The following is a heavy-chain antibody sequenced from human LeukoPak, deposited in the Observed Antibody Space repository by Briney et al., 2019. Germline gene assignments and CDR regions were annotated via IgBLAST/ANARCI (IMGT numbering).Heavy chain of an antibody. Sequence: SETLSLTCAVYGGSFSGYYWSWIRQPPGKGLEWIGEINHSGSTNYNPSLKSRVTISVDTSKNQFSLKLSSVTAADTAVYYCARHLDYDSSGYYYYFDYWGQGTLVTVSS. V-gene: IGHV4-34*01. D-gene: IGHD3-22*01. CDR1: GGSFSGYY. CDR3: ARHLDYDSSGYYYYFDY. J-gene: IGHJ4*02. CDR2: INHSGST.